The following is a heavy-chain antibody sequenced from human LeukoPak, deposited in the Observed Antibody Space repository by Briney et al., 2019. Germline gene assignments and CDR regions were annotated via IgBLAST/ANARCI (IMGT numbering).Heavy chain of an antibody. Sequence: GGSLRLSCAAPGFTLNGYWMHWVRQAPGKGLEWVSTISGSGGTTYYADSVKGRFTISRDNSKNTLYLQMNSLRAEDTAVYYCAKDRNSDFTVDAFDIWGQGTMVTVSS. V-gene: IGHV3-23*01. D-gene: IGHD3-3*01. CDR1: GFTLNGYW. CDR2: ISGSGGTT. J-gene: IGHJ3*02. CDR3: AKDRNSDFTVDAFDI.